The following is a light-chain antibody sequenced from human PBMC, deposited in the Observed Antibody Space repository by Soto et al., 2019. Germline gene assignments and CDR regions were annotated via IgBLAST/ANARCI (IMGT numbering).Light chain of an antibody. V-gene: IGKV3-20*01. CDR2: GAS. CDR3: QQYSSSPPMYT. Sequence: EIVLTQSPGTLSLSPGESATLSCRASQSVSSSYLDWYQQKPGQAHRPLIYGASSRATGIPDRLSRSGSGTVFTLTISRLEPEDFEVYYCQQYSSSPPMYTFGHGTKVAIK. J-gene: IGKJ3*01. CDR1: QSVSSSY.